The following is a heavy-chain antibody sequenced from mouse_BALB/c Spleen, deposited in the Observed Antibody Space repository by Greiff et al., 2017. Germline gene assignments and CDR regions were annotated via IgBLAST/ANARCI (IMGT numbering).Heavy chain of an antibody. D-gene: IGHD2-14*01. V-gene: IGHV1S81*02. Sequence: QVQLQQSGAELVKPGASVKLSCKASGYTFTSYYMYWVKQRPGQGLEWIGEINPSNGGTNYNEKFKSKATLTVDKSSSTAYMQLSSLTSEDSAVYYCARGRYDGVPMDYWGQGTSVTVSS. J-gene: IGHJ4*01. CDR2: INPSNGGT. CDR1: GYTFTSYY. CDR3: ARGRYDGVPMDY.